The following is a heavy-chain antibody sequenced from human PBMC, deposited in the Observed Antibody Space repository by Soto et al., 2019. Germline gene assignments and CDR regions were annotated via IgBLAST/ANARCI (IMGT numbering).Heavy chain of an antibody. D-gene: IGHD2-2*01. CDR1: GYTFTDYW. J-gene: IGHJ6*02. Sequence: GESLKISCKGSGYTFTDYWIGWVRQLPGKGLEWMGIIYPGDSDTRYSPSFQGHVTITVDKSTSTAYLQWNTLKASDTAMYYCARHISTFRYYYYAMDVWGQGTTVTVSS. V-gene: IGHV5-51*01. CDR2: IYPGDSDT. CDR3: ARHISTFRYYYYAMDV.